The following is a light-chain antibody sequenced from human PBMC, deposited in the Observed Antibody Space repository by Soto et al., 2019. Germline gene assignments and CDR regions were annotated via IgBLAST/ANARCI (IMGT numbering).Light chain of an antibody. J-gene: IGKJ2*01. CDR3: QQYGSSPPYT. CDR2: GAS. V-gene: IGKV3-20*01. CDR1: QSVSSSY. Sequence: EIVLTQSPGTLSLSPGERATLSCRASQSVSSSYLAWYQQKPGQAPRLLIYGASSRATGIPDRFSGSGSGTDSTVTISRPESEDFAVYYCQQYGSSPPYTFGQGTKLEIK.